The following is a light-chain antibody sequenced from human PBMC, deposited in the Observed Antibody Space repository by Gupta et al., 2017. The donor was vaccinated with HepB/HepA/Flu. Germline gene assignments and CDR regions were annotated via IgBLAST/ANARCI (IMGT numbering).Light chain of an antibody. CDR2: LNN. Sequence: SLLRQPPSSSGTPGQRATISCSGTSSNIGTNTVNWYQQFPGSPPRLLIYLNNQRPSGVSDRFSRSKSGPSASLAISRLQSENEAIYFCSLWDTSLHVVFGGGTHLTVL. CDR3: SLWDTSLHVV. CDR1: SSNIGTNT. V-gene: IGLV1-44*01. J-gene: IGLJ2*01.